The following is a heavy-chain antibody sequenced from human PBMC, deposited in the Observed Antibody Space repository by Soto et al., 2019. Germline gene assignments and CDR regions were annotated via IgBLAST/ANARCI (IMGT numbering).Heavy chain of an antibody. D-gene: IGHD2-21*02. Sequence: EVQLVESGGGLVQPGRSLRLSCAASGFTFDDYAMHWVRQAPGKGLEWVSGISGSGGSTYYADSVKGRFTISRDNSKNTLYLQMNSLRAEDTAVYYCAKGGEYCGGDCYSFDYWGQGTLVTVSS. CDR2: ISGSGGST. CDR1: GFTFDDYA. CDR3: AKGGEYCGGDCYSFDY. J-gene: IGHJ4*02. V-gene: IGHV3-23*04.